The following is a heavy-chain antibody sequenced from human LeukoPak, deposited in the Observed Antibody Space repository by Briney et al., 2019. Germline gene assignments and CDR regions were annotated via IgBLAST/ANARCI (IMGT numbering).Heavy chain of an antibody. Sequence: GGSLRLSCAASGFTFSSYGMHWVRQAPGKGLEWGAVISYDGSDKYYADSVKGRFTISRDNSKNTLYLQMNSLRAEDTAVYYCAKAHYDIWAIDYWGQGTLVTVSS. J-gene: IGHJ4*02. CDR3: AKAHYDIWAIDY. CDR1: GFTFSSYG. V-gene: IGHV3-30*18. D-gene: IGHD3-9*01. CDR2: ISYDGSDK.